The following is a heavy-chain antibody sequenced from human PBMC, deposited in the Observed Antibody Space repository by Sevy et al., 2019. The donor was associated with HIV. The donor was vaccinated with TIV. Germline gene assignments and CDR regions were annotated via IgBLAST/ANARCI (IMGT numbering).Heavy chain of an antibody. CDR3: TRGRSGTYGWFDP. CDR1: GFTFSSHW. V-gene: IGHV3-74*01. J-gene: IGHJ5*02. Sequence: GGSLRLSCAASGFTFSSHWMHWVRQAPGKGLVWVSRLNGDGSSASYADFVKGRFTISRDNGKNTVYLQISSLTADDTSVYYCTRGRSGTYGWFDPWGQGTLVTVSS. D-gene: IGHD6-19*01. CDR2: LNGDGSSA.